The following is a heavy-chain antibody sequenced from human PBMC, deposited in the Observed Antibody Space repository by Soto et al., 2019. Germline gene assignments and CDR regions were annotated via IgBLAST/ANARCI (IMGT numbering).Heavy chain of an antibody. CDR2: IYYSGST. V-gene: IGHV4-39*01. D-gene: IGHD2-15*01. CDR3: ASNSGGGYCSGGSCYFVSYFDY. CDR1: GGSISSSSYY. Sequence: SETLSLTCTVSGGSISSSSYYWGWIRQPPGKGLEWIGSIYYSGSTYYNPSLKSRVTISVDTSKNQFSLKLSSVTAADTAVYYCASNSGGGYCSGGSCYFVSYFDYWGQGTLVTVSS. J-gene: IGHJ4*02.